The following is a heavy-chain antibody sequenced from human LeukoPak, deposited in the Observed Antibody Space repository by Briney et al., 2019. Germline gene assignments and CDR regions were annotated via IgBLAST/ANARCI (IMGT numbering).Heavy chain of an antibody. Sequence: KCGESLKISCKGSGYSFTSYWIGWVRQMPGKGLEWMGIIYPGDSDTRYSPSFQGQVTISADKSISTAYLQWSSLKASDTAMYYCARTKSLSSSGYLYYFDYWGQGTLVTVSS. CDR1: GYSFTSYW. V-gene: IGHV5-51*01. D-gene: IGHD3-22*01. CDR2: IYPGDSDT. J-gene: IGHJ4*02. CDR3: ARTKSLSSSGYLYYFDY.